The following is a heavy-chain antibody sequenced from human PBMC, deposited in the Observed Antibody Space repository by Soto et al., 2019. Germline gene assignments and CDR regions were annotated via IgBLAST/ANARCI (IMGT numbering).Heavy chain of an antibody. Sequence: EVQLLEAGGGLVQPGGSLRLSCAASGFSFRNYGMSWVRQAPGKGLEWLSAIIGNGDTAYYADSVRGRFTISRDNSKNTLYLQLNDLGAEDTAISYCAVDYDFGDSLPFDYWGQGTLVTVSS. CDR2: IIGNGDTA. J-gene: IGHJ4*02. CDR1: GFSFRNYG. D-gene: IGHD4-17*01. CDR3: AVDYDFGDSLPFDY. V-gene: IGHV3-23*01.